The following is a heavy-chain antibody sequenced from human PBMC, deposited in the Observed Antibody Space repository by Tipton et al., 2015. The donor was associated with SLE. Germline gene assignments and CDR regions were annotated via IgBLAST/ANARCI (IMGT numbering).Heavy chain of an antibody. CDR2: IYHSGST. J-gene: IGHJ3*02. CDR3: ASEGELRAFDI. V-gene: IGHV4-39*07. D-gene: IGHD1-26*01. Sequence: TLSLTCTVSGGSISSSSYYWGWIRQPPGKGLEWIGSIYHSGSTYYNPSLKSRVTISVDTSKNQFSLKLSSVTAADTAVYYCASEGELRAFDIWGQGTMVTVSS. CDR1: GGSISSSSYY.